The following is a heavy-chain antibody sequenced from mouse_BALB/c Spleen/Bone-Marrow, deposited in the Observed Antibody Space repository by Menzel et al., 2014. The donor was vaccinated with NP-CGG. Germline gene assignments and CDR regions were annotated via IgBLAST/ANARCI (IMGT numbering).Heavy chain of an antibody. Sequence: QVQLQQPGAELVKPGASVKLSCKASGYTFTSYYMYWVKQRPGQGLEWIGGINPSNGGTNFNEKFKSKATLTVDKSSSAAYMQLSSLTSEDSAVYYCTRGLRAWLAYWGQGTLVTVSA. CDR1: GYTFTSYY. J-gene: IGHJ3*01. CDR2: INPSNGGT. D-gene: IGHD3-1*01. CDR3: TRGLRAWLAY. V-gene: IGHV1S81*02.